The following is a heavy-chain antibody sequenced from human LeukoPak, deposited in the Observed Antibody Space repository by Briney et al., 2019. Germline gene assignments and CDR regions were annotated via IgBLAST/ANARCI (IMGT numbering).Heavy chain of an antibody. CDR2: INHSGST. Sequence: PSETLSLTCAVYGGSFSGYYWSWIRQPPGKGLGWIGEINHSGSTNYNPSLKSPVTISVDTSKNQFSLKLSSVTAADTAVYYCARGTSTFDPWGQGTLVTVSS. V-gene: IGHV4-34*01. CDR1: GGSFSGYY. J-gene: IGHJ5*02. D-gene: IGHD2-2*01. CDR3: ARGTSTFDP.